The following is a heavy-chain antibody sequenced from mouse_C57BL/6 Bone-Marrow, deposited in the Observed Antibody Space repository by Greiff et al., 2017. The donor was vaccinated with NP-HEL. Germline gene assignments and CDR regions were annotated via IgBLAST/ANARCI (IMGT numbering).Heavy chain of an antibody. V-gene: IGHV5-4*01. D-gene: IGHD2-5*01. J-gene: IGHJ3*01. CDR3: ARDSNYPFAY. CDR2: ISDGGSYT. CDR1: GFTFSSYA. Sequence: EVQLVESGGGLVKPGGSLKLSCAASGFTFSSYAMSWVRQTPEKRLEWVATISDGGSYTYYPDNVKGRCTIARDNAKNNLYLQMSHLKSEDTAMYYCARDSNYPFAYWGQGTLVTVSA.